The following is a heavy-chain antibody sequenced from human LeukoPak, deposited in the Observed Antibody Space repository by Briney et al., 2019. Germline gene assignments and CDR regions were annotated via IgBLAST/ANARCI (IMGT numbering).Heavy chain of an antibody. J-gene: IGHJ4*02. V-gene: IGHV3-21*01. Sequence: GGSLRLSCAASGFTFSSYSMNWVRQAPGKGLEWVSPITSSSSYIYYADSVKGRFTISRDNAKNSLYLQMNSLRAEDTAVYYCARHVVGVGFDYWGQGTLVTVSS. CDR1: GFTFSSYS. CDR3: ARHVVGVGFDY. D-gene: IGHD3-22*01. CDR2: ITSSSSYI.